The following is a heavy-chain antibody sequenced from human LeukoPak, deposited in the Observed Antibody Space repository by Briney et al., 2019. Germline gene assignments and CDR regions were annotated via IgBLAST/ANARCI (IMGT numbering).Heavy chain of an antibody. J-gene: IGHJ3*02. CDR1: GYTFTSYG. D-gene: IGHD5-18*01. Sequence: ASVKVSCKASGYTFTSYGISWVRQAPGQGLEWMGWISAYNGNTNYAQKLQVRVTMTTDTSTSTAYMELRSLRSDDTAVYYCARDKGYSYELDAFDIWGQGTMVTVSS. CDR2: ISAYNGNT. V-gene: IGHV1-18*01. CDR3: ARDKGYSYELDAFDI.